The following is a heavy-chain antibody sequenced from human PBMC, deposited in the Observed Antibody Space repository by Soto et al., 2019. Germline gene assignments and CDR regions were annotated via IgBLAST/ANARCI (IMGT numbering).Heavy chain of an antibody. CDR2: IYSTGNT. D-gene: IGHD6-13*01. Sequence: SETLSLTCTVSGDSIRSSSYWGWIRQPPGKGLEWIGSIYSTGNTYYNPSLNSQVTISVDTSKNQFSLNVISVTAAGTAVYYCRRSSRYSTDVWGQGTTVTISS. CDR1: GDSIRSSSY. V-gene: IGHV4-39*01. J-gene: IGHJ6*02. CDR3: RRSSRYSTDV.